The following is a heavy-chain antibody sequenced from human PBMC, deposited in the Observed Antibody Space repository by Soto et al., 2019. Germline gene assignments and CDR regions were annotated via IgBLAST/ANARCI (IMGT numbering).Heavy chain of an antibody. CDR3: IRLYSSSSYFDY. D-gene: IGHD6-6*01. J-gene: IGHJ4*02. CDR2: IYPGDSDT. CDR1: GNSFTRYW. Sequence: EFLTITCRCSGNSFTRYWIGWVRQMPGKGLEWMGIIYPGDSDTRYSPSFQGQVTISADKSISTAYLQWSSLKASDTAMYYCIRLYSSSSYFDYWGQGTLVTVSS. V-gene: IGHV5-51*01.